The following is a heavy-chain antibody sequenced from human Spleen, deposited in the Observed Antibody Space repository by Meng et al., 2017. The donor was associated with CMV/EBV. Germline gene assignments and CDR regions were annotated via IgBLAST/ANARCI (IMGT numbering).Heavy chain of an antibody. J-gene: IGHJ4*02. V-gene: IGHV4-31*02. CDR1: AYS. Sequence: AYSGSSIRRCPGQGLEGIGCVYYNGGADYNPSLQSRLTISVHTSKNHFSLKLSFVTAAGTAVYYCASSSGGLMVRGVIRTTYQFDYWGQGTLVTVSS. D-gene: IGHD3-10*01. CDR3: ASSSGGLMVRGVIRTTYQFDY. CDR2: VYYNGGA.